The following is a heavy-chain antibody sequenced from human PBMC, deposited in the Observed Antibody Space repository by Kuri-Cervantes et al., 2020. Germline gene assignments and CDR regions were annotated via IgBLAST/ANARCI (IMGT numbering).Heavy chain of an antibody. D-gene: IGHD3-10*01. Sequence: SETLSLTCTVSGGSISSGGYYWSWIRQHPGKGLEWIGYIYYSGSTYYNPSLESRVTISVDTSKNQFSLKLSSVTAADTAVYYCARDRGGWSTYYYYYYYGMDVWGQGTTVTVSS. CDR1: GGSISSGGYY. CDR3: ARDRGGWSTYYYYYYYGMDV. CDR2: IYYSGST. J-gene: IGHJ6*02. V-gene: IGHV4-31*03.